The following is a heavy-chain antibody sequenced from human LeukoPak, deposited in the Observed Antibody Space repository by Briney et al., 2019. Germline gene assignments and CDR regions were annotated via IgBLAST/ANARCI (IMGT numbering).Heavy chain of an antibody. Sequence: PSQTLSLTCTVSGYSISSGHYWGWIRQPPGKRLEWIGSIHSSGTTYYNPTLKSRVIISVDASKNHFSLNLTSVTAADAAVYYCARDDYDILTGHDAFDIWGQGTMVTVSS. CDR1: GYSISSGHY. V-gene: IGHV4-38-2*02. CDR2: IHSSGTT. J-gene: IGHJ3*02. CDR3: ARDDYDILTGHDAFDI. D-gene: IGHD3-9*01.